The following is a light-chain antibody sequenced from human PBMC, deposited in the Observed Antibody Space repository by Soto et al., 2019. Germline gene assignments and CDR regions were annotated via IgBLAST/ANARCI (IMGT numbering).Light chain of an antibody. CDR1: SGHSSYA. CDR2: LNSDGSH. CDR3: QTWGTGIHV. Sequence: QPVLTQSPSASASLGASVKLTCTLSSGHSSYAIAWHQQQPEKGPRYLMKLNSDGSHSKGDGIPDRFSGSSSGAERYLTSPSLQSEDEADYYCQTWGTGIHVFGGGTKLTVL. J-gene: IGLJ3*02. V-gene: IGLV4-69*01.